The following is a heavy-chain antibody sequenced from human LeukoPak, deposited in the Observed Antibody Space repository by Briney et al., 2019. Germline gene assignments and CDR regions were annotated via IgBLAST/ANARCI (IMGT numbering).Heavy chain of an antibody. CDR1: GFTFSDYS. V-gene: IGHV3-48*01. Sequence: GGSLRLSCAASGFTFSDYSMHWVRQAPGKGLEWVSDITSTSSTTYYADSVKGRFTISRDNAKNSLYLQMNSLRADDTAVYYCARAMVGWNDVGWFDPWGQGTLVTVSS. J-gene: IGHJ5*02. CDR3: ARAMVGWNDVGWFDP. D-gene: IGHD1-1*01. CDR2: ITSTSSTT.